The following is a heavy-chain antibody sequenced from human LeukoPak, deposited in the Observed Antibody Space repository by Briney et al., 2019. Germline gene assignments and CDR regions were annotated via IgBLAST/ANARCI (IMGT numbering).Heavy chain of an antibody. Sequence: GGSLRLSCAASGFTFSSYEMNWVRQAPGKGLEWVSYISSSGSTIYYADSVKGRFTISRDNAKNSLYLQMNSLRAEDTAVYYCARVAGYYDYVWGSYHFDYWGQGTLVTVSP. CDR3: ARVAGYYDYVWGSYHFDY. V-gene: IGHV3-48*03. CDR2: ISSSGSTI. CDR1: GFTFSSYE. D-gene: IGHD3-16*01. J-gene: IGHJ4*02.